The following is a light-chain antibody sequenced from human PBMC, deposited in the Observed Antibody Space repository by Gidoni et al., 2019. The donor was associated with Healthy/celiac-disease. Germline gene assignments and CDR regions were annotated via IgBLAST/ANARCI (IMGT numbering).Light chain of an antibody. Sequence: QSALTQPAPVSGSPGPSITIPCTGTSSDVGSYNLVSWYQQHPGKAPKIMIYEGSRRPSGVSNRFSGSKSGNTASLTISGLQAEDEADYYCCSYAGSSTFDYVFGTGTKVTVL. CDR3: CSYAGSSTFDYV. CDR2: EGS. J-gene: IGLJ1*01. CDR1: SSDVGSYNL. V-gene: IGLV2-23*03.